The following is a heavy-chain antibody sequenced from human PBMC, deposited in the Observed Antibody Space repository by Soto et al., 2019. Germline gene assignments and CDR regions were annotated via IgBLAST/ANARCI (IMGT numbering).Heavy chain of an antibody. D-gene: IGHD3-10*01. Sequence: PSETLSLTCTVSGGSISSGDYYWSWIRQPPGKGLEWIGYIYYSGSTYYNPSLKSRVTISVDTSKNQFSLKLSSVTAADTAVYYCARDIVHYSGSYLEGPNYWGQGTLVTVS. CDR3: ARDIVHYSGSYLEGPNY. J-gene: IGHJ4*02. CDR2: IYYSGST. CDR1: GGSISSGDYY. V-gene: IGHV4-30-4*01.